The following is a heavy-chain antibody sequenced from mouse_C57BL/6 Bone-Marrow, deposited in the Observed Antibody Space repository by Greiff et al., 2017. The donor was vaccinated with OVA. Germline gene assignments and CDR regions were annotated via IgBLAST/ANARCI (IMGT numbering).Heavy chain of an antibody. CDR3: ARHHYDASVMGC. J-gene: IGHJ4*01. D-gene: IGHD2-4*01. Sequence: EVKLVESGGGLVQPGGSLKLSCAASGIDFSRYWMSWVRRAPGQGLEWIGEINPDSSTINYAPSLKDKFIISRDNAKNTLYLQMSNVRSEDTALYYCARHHYDASVMGCWGHGASVSVS. CDR2: INPDSSTI. CDR1: GIDFSRYW. V-gene: IGHV4-1*01.